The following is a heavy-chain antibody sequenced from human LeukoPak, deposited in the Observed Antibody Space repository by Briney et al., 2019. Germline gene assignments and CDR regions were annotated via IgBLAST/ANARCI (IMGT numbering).Heavy chain of an antibody. CDR1: GFPFSSYS. V-gene: IGHV3-21*01. D-gene: IGHD2-15*01. Sequence: GGSLRLSCAASGFPFSSYSMNWVRQAPWKGLEWVSSISSSSSYIYYADSVKGRFTISRDNAKNSLYLQMNSLRAEDTAVYYCARGLGGYVDYWGQGTLVTVSS. CDR3: ARGLGGYVDY. CDR2: ISSSSSYI. J-gene: IGHJ4*02.